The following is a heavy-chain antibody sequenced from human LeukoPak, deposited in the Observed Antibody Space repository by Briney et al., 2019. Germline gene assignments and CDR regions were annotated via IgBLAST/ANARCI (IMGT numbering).Heavy chain of an antibody. Sequence: ASETLSLTCTVSGGSISSGGYYMSWVRQAPGKGLEWVSVIYSGGSTYYADSVKGRFTISRDNSKNTLYLQMNSLRAEDTAVYYCARATKWELLGYFDYWGQGTLVTVSS. V-gene: IGHV3-53*01. D-gene: IGHD1-26*01. CDR3: ARATKWELLGYFDY. J-gene: IGHJ4*02. CDR2: IYSGGST. CDR1: GGSISSGGYY.